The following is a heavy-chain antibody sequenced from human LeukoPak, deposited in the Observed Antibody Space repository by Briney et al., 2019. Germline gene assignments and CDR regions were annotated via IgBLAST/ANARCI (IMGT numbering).Heavy chain of an antibody. CDR1: GGTFSSYD. J-gene: IGHJ4*02. Sequence: SVKVSCKASGGTFSSYDISWVRQAPGQGLEWMGGIIPIFGTANYAQKFQGRVTMTTDTSTSTAYMELRSLRSDDTAVYYCARKVYSGYAGYFDYWGQGTLVTVSS. CDR2: IIPIFGTA. V-gene: IGHV1-69*05. D-gene: IGHD5-12*01. CDR3: ARKVYSGYAGYFDY.